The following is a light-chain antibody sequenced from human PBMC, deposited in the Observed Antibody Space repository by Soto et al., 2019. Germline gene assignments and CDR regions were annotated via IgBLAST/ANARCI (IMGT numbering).Light chain of an antibody. J-gene: IGKJ1*01. Sequence: EIVLTQSPGTLSLSPGERATLSCRASQSVSNNYLAWYQQKPGQAPRRLIYGASNRATGIPDRFSGSGSGTDFTFTLSRLAPADFAVYYWQQYGSSGTFGQGTKVE. CDR2: GAS. CDR1: QSVSNNY. V-gene: IGKV3-20*01. CDR3: QQYGSSGT.